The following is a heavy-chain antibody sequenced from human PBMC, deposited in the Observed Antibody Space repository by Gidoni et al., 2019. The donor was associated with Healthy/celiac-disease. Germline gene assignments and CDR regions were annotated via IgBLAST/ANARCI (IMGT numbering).Heavy chain of an antibody. J-gene: IGHJ5*02. CDR3: ARAGYCSSTSCYVYWFDP. CDR1: GGSFSGYY. CDR2: INHSGST. D-gene: IGHD2-2*01. Sequence: QVQLQQWGAGLLKPSETLSLTCAVYGGSFSGYYWSWIRQPPGKGLEWIGEINHSGSTNYKPSLKSRVTISVDTSKNQFSLKLSSVTAADTAVYYCARAGYCSSTSCYVYWFDPWGQGTLVTVSS. V-gene: IGHV4-34*01.